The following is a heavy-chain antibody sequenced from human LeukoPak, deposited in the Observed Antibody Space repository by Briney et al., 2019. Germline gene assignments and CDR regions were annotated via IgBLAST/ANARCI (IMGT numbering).Heavy chain of an antibody. V-gene: IGHV4-59*12. D-gene: IGHD3-22*01. CDR3: AKSNGYGLIDI. J-gene: IGHJ3*02. CDR2: IFYSGST. CDR1: GGSIVSYY. Sequence: SETLSLTCTVSGGSIVSYYWSWMRQPPGKGLEWIGYIFYSGSTTYNPSLKSRVTISVDTSNKQFSLKLSSVTAADTAVYYCAKSNGYGLIDIWGQGTMVTVSS.